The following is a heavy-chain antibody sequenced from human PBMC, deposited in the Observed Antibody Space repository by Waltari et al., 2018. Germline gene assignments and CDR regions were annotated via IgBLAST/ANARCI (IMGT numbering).Heavy chain of an antibody. V-gene: IGHV1-69*12. CDR1: GGTFSSYA. D-gene: IGHD4-17*01. Sequence: QVQLVQSGAEVKKPGSSVKVSCKASGGTFSSYAISWVRQAPGHGLEWMGGIIPSLGTASYAQKFQCRGTITADESTSTADMELSSLRSEDTAVYYCANGGDYGGSLDYWGQGTLVTVSS. CDR2: IIPSLGTA. J-gene: IGHJ4*02. CDR3: ANGGDYGGSLDY.